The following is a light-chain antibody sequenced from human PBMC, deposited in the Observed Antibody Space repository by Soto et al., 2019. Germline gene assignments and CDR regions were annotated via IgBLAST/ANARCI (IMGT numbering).Light chain of an antibody. CDR1: SSDVGGHDY. CDR3: SSYTDRNSFYV. V-gene: IGLV2-14*01. J-gene: IGLJ1*01. CDR2: EVS. Sequence: QSVLTQPASVSGSPGQSITISCNGTSSDVGGHDYVSWYQQHPGKAPKLTIFEVSNRPSGVSNRFSGSKSGNTASLTISGLQAEDEADYYCSSYTDRNSFYVFGSGTKVTGL.